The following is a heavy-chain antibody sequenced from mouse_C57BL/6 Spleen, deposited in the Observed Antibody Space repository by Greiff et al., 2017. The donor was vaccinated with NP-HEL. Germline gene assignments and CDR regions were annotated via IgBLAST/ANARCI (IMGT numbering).Heavy chain of an antibody. J-gene: IGHJ4*01. Sequence: VQLQQSGAELMKPGASVKLSCKASGYTFTGYWIEWVKQRPGHGLEWIGEILPGSGSTNYNEKFKGKATFTADTSSNTAYMQLSSLTTEDSTIYYGARKAGTTVVASYYYAMDYWGQGTSVTVSS. CDR2: ILPGSGST. CDR1: GYTFTGYW. CDR3: ARKAGTTVVASYYYAMDY. D-gene: IGHD1-1*01. V-gene: IGHV1-9*01.